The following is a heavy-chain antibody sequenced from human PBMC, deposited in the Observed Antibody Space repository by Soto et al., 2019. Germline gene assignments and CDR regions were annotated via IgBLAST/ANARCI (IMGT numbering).Heavy chain of an antibody. D-gene: IGHD3-9*01. CDR2: INHSGST. CDR1: DGCIGGYY. CDR3: ARDTMYYDILTGYYSPYYGMDV. V-gene: IGHV4-34*01. J-gene: IGHJ6*02. Sequence: MSQRCGVEDGCIGGYYGSRISQHPGKGLEWIGEINHSGSTNYNPSLKSRVTISVDTSKNQFSLKLSSVTAADTAVYYCARDTMYYDILTGYYSPYYGMDVWGQGTTVTVSS.